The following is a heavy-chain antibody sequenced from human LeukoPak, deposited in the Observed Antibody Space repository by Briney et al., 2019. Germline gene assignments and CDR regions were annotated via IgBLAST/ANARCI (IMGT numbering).Heavy chain of an antibody. CDR2: IYPGGSQT. CDR1: SYSFTDYW. D-gene: IGHD6-25*01. V-gene: IGHV5-51*01. CDR3: ARRQAAAVNWFDS. Sequence: GESLKISCKASSYSFTDYWIGWVRQMPGKGLEWMGIIYPGGSQTLYSPSFQGQVTISVDKSTRTAYLQWSTLKASDTAMYYCARRQAAAVNWFDSWGQGTLVTVSS. J-gene: IGHJ5*01.